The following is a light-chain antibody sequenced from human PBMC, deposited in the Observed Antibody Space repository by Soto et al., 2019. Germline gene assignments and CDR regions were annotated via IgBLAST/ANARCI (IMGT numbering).Light chain of an antibody. J-gene: IGKJ1*01. CDR3: LQDYNFPRT. Sequence: AIQMTQSPSSLSASVGDRVTITCRASQGIRNDLAWYQQKAGKAPKVLIYAASTLQSGVPSRFSGSGSGTDFTLTFSSLQPEDFATYYCLQDYNFPRTFGQGTKVEIK. CDR2: AAS. CDR1: QGIRND. V-gene: IGKV1-6*01.